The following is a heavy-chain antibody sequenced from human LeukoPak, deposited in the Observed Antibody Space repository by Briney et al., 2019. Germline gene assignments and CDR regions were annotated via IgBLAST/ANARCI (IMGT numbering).Heavy chain of an antibody. J-gene: IGHJ3*02. CDR1: GGTFSSYA. Sequence: ASVQVSCKASGGTFSSYAISWVRQAPGQGLEWMGRIIPILGIANYAQKFQGRVTITADKSTSTAYMELSSLRSEDTAVYYCARADYEVAGMGAFDIWGQGTMVTVSS. D-gene: IGHD6-19*01. CDR2: IIPILGIA. CDR3: ARADYEVAGMGAFDI. V-gene: IGHV1-69*04.